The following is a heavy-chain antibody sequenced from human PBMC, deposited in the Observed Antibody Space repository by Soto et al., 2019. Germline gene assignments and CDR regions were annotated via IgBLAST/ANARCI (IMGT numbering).Heavy chain of an antibody. CDR3: ARHVYDFWSGHLPNFDY. Sequence: SLTCTVSGGSIRIISYYWGWIRQPPCEGLEGIGSIYYSGSTYYNPSLKSRVTISVDTSKNQFSLKMSSVTAADTAVYYCARHVYDFWSGHLPNFDYWGQGTRFTVS. D-gene: IGHD3-3*01. CDR2: IYYSGST. CDR1: GGSIRIISYY. J-gene: IGHJ4*02. V-gene: IGHV4-39*01.